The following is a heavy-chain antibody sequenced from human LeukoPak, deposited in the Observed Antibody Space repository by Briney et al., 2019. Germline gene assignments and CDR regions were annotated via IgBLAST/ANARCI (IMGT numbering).Heavy chain of an antibody. D-gene: IGHD2-8*02. V-gene: IGHV4-4*07. CDR3: ARATPTGGNGYFDY. CDR2: IYTSGST. J-gene: IGHJ4*02. Sequence: PSETLSLTCTVSGGSISSYYWSWIRQPAGKGLEWIGRIYTSGSTNYNPSLKSRVTMSVGTSKNQFSLKLSSVTAADTAVYYCARATPTGGNGYFDYWGQGTLVTVSS. CDR1: GGSISSYY.